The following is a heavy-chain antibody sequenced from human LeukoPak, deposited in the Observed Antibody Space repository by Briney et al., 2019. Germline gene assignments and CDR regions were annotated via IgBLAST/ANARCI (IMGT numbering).Heavy chain of an antibody. D-gene: IGHD3-22*01. CDR3: ARGADNYYDSSLYY. Sequence: SETLSLTCAVSGGSISSSNWWSWVRQPPGKGLEWIGEIYHSGSTNYNPSLKSRVTISVDKSKNQFSLKLSSVTAADTAVYYCARGADNYYDSSLYYWGQGTLVTVSS. J-gene: IGHJ4*02. CDR1: GGSISSSNW. CDR2: IYHSGST. V-gene: IGHV4-4*02.